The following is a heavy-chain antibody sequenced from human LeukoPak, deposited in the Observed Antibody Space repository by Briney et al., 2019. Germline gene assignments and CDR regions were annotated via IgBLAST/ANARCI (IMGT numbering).Heavy chain of an antibody. CDR2: IYGGGST. CDR3: ASWPGGWYGEDS. Sequence: GGSLRLSCAATGLTVSSNFMSWVRQAQGKGLEWVSVIYGGGSTYYADSVKGRFTISRDTPKNTLYLQMNSLRVEDTAVYYCASWPGGWYGEDSWGQGTLVTVSS. J-gene: IGHJ4*02. CDR1: GLTVSSNF. D-gene: IGHD6-19*01. V-gene: IGHV3-53*01.